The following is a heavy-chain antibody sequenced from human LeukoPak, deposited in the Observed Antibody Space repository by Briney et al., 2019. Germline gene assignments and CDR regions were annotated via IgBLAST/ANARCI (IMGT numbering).Heavy chain of an antibody. J-gene: IGHJ6*02. CDR3: AREGGPTTVTSYYYYGMDV. CDR2: INPNSGGT. Sequence: ASVKVSCKASGYTFTGYYMHWVRQAPGQGLEWMGWINPNSGGTNYAQKFQGWVTMTRDTSISTAYMELSRLRSDDTAVYYCAREGGPTTVTSYYYYGMDVWGQGTTVTVTS. D-gene: IGHD4-17*01. CDR1: GYTFTGYY. V-gene: IGHV1-2*04.